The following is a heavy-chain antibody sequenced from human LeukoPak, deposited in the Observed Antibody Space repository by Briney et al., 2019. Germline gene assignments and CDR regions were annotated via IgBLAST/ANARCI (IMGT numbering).Heavy chain of an antibody. CDR3: ARDANGDDAFDI. CDR2: IYYSGST. CDR1: GGSFSGYY. D-gene: IGHD4-17*01. V-gene: IGHV4-59*01. Sequence: SETLSLTCAVYGGSFSGYYWSWIRQPPGKGLEWIGYIYYSGSTNYNPSLKSRVTISVDTSKNQFSLKLSSVTAADTAVYYCARDANGDDAFDIWGQGTMVTVSS. J-gene: IGHJ3*02.